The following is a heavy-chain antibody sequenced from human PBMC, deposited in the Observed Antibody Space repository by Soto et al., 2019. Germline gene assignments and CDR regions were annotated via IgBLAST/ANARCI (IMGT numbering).Heavy chain of an antibody. D-gene: IGHD2-15*01. CDR2: IADSRDRT. Sequence: EVQLLESGGGLVQPGGSLRLSCAASGFTFRSYAMSWVRQAPGKGLEWVSVIADSRDRTYYADSVKGRFTISRDNSNNTLYLQMHNLRAEDTATYYCAKGIDWGQGTRVTVSS. CDR1: GFTFRSYA. V-gene: IGHV3-23*01. CDR3: AKGID. J-gene: IGHJ4*02.